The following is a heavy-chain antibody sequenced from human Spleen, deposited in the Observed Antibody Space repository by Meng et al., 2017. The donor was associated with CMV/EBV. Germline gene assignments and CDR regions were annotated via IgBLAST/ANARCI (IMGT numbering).Heavy chain of an antibody. CDR3: AREEPPRAAATYYGMDV. J-gene: IGHJ6*02. CDR2: IYPGDSDT. D-gene: IGHD1-14*01. Sequence: GESLKISCKGSGYSFTSYWIGWVRQMPGKGLEWMGIIYPGDSDTRYSPSFQGQVTISADKSISTAYLQWSSLKASDTAMYYCAREEPPRAAATYYGMDVWGQGTTVTVSS. CDR1: GYSFTSYW. V-gene: IGHV5-51*01.